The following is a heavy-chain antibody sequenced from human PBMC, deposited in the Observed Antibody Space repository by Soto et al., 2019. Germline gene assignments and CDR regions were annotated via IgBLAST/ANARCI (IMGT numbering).Heavy chain of an antibody. V-gene: IGHV4-39*01. J-gene: IGHJ6*02. CDR2: IYYSGTT. Sequence: SETLSLTCTVSSASISSSSYTWGWIRQPPGRGLDWIGSIYYSGTTYYNPSLNSRVTVSVDTSKNQFSLKVTSVTAADTAVYYCARLHGYCISSSCHGHYAMDVWGQGTTVTVSS. CDR3: ARLHGYCISSSCHGHYAMDV. D-gene: IGHD2-2*01. CDR1: SASISSSSYT.